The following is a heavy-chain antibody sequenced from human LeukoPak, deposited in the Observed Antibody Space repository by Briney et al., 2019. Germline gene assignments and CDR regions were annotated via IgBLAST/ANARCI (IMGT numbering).Heavy chain of an antibody. CDR1: GGPFSGCY. V-gene: IGHV4-34*01. J-gene: IGHJ4*02. CDR2: INHNGYT. CDR3: ARAGTGDRNAVFDY. Sequence: SSETLSLTCAVYGGPFSGCYWNWIRQPPGKGLEWIGEINHNGYTNYNPSLESRVTISVDTSKNQFSLKVYSLTAADTAVYFCARAGTGDRNAVFDYWGQEILVTVSS. D-gene: IGHD7-27*01.